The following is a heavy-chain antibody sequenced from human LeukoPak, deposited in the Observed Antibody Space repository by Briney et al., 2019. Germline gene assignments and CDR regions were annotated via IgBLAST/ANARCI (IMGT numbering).Heavy chain of an antibody. CDR3: ARGFLDYDTTDYAFSYY. Sequence: HWASVKVSCKASGGTFSSYAISWVRQAPGQGLEWMGRIIPILGIANYAQKFQGRVTITADKSTSTAYMELSSLRSEDTAVYYCARGFLDYDTTDYAFSYYWGQGTLVTVSS. D-gene: IGHD3-22*01. J-gene: IGHJ4*02. CDR2: IIPILGIA. CDR1: GGTFSSYA. V-gene: IGHV1-69*04.